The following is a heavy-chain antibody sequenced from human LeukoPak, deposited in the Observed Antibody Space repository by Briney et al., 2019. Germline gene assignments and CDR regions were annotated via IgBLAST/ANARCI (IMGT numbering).Heavy chain of an antibody. V-gene: IGHV1-18*01. D-gene: IGHD3-22*01. CDR1: GYTFTSYG. J-gene: IGHJ3*02. CDR2: ISAYNENT. Sequence: ASVKLSCKASGYTFTSYGISWVRQAPGQGLEWMGWISAYNENTNYAQKLQGRVTMTTDTSTSTAYMELRSLRSDDTAVYYCARLSYYDSPDDIWGQGTMVTVSS. CDR3: ARLSYYDSPDDI.